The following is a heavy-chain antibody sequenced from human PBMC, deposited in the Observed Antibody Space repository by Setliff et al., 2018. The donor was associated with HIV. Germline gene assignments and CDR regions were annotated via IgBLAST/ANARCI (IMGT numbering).Heavy chain of an antibody. J-gene: IGHJ6*03. V-gene: IGHV4-59*01. CDR3: ARGYPGIAVAGLTYYYYYYMDV. CDR1: GGSISTYY. CDR2: IYYSGSS. D-gene: IGHD6-19*01. Sequence: TLSLTCTVSGGSISTYYWSWIRQPPGKGLEWIGYIYYSGSSNHNPSLKSRVTISVDTSKNQFSLKLSSVTAADTAVYYCARGYPGIAVAGLTYYYYYYMDVWGKGTTVTVS.